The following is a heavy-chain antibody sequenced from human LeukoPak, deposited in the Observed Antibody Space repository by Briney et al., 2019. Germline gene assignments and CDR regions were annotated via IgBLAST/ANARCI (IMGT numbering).Heavy chain of an antibody. Sequence: SETLSLTCAVYGGSFSGYYWSWIRQPPGKGLEWIGEINHSGSTNYNPSLKSRVTISVDTSKNQFSLKLSSVTAADTAVYYCARDKDDSSSRGWFDPWGQGTLVTVSS. J-gene: IGHJ5*02. V-gene: IGHV4-34*01. CDR3: ARDKDDSSSRGWFDP. D-gene: IGHD6-13*01. CDR2: INHSGST. CDR1: GGSFSGYY.